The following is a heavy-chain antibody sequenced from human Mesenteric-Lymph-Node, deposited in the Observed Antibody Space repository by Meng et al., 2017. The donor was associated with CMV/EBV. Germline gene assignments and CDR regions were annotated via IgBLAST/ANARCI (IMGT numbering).Heavy chain of an antibody. D-gene: IGHD6-13*01. CDR1: GFTFSDYY. Sequence: GGSLRLSCAASGFTFSDYYMKWIRQAPGKGLEWVSSISSSSSYIYYADSVKGRFTISRDNAKNSLYLQMNSLRAEDTAVYYCAREGRYSSSWSPFDYWGQGTLVTVSS. CDR2: ISSSSSYI. J-gene: IGHJ4*02. V-gene: IGHV3-21*04. CDR3: AREGRYSSSWSPFDY.